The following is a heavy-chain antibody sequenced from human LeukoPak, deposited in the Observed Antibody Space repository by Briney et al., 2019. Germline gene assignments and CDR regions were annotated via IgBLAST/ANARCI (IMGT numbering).Heavy chain of an antibody. D-gene: IGHD5-24*01. V-gene: IGHV1-69*04. J-gene: IGHJ4*02. CDR2: IIPILGIA. Sequence: SVKVSCKASGGTFSSYAISWVRQAPGQGLEWMGRIIPILGIANYAQKFQGRVTITADKSTSTAYMELSSLRSEDTAVYYCARDPPGGDGYNLGDYWGQGTLVTVSS. CDR3: ARDPPGGDGYNLGDY. CDR1: GGTFSSYA.